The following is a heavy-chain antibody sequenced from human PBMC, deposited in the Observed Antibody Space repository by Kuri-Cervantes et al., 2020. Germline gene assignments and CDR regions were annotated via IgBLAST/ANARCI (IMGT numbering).Heavy chain of an antibody. Sequence: ASVKVSCKASGYTFASYYMHWVRQAPGQGLEWMGIINPSGGSTSYAQKFQGRVTMTRDTSTSTVYMELSSLRSEDTAVYYCARQAIAVGYGMDVWGQGTTVTVSS. CDR2: INPSGGST. V-gene: IGHV1-46*01. D-gene: IGHD6-19*01. CDR3: ARQAIAVGYGMDV. J-gene: IGHJ6*02. CDR1: GYTFASYY.